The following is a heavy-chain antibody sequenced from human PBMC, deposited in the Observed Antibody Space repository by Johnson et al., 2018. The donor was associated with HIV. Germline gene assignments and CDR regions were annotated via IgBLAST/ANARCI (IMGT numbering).Heavy chain of an antibody. CDR1: GFTFSSYG. D-gene: IGHD6-13*01. J-gene: IGHJ3*02. V-gene: IGHV3-33*06. CDR2: IWYDGSNK. CDR3: AKAVGRQQLVQDAFDI. Sequence: QVQLVESGGGVVQPGRSLRLSCAASGFTFSSYGMHWVRKAPGKGLEWVAVIWYDGSNKYYADSVKGRFTISRDNSKNTLYLQMNSLRAEDTAVYYCAKAVGRQQLVQDAFDIWGQGTMVTVSS.